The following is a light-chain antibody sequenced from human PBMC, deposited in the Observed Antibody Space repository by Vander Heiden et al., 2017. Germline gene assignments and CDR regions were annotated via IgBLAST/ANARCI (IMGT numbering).Light chain of an antibody. V-gene: IGKV1-27*01. Sequence: DIQMTQPQPSLSASVGDRVTITCRASQGISNYLAWYQQKPGKVPKLLIYAASTLQSGVPSRFSGSGSGTDFTLTISSLRPEDVATYYCQKYNSVPRGVTFGPETKVDIK. J-gene: IGKJ3*01. CDR2: AAS. CDR1: QGISNY. CDR3: QKYNSVPRGVT.